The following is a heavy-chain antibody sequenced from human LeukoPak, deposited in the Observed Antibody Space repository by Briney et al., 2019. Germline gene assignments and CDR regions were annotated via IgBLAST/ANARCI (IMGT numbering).Heavy chain of an antibody. D-gene: IGHD3-3*01. V-gene: IGHV3-15*01. CDR2: IKSKTDGGTT. CDR1: GFTFSNAW. J-gene: IGHJ4*02. CDR3: AKVFVLRFLESVDY. Sequence: KPGGSLRLSCAASGFTFSNAWMSWVRQAPGKGLEWVGRIKSKTDGGTTDYAAPVKGRFTISRDDSKNTLYLQMNSLKTEDTAVYYCAKVFVLRFLESVDYWGQGTLVTVSS.